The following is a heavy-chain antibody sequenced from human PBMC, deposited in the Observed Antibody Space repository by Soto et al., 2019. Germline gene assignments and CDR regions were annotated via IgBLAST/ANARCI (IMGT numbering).Heavy chain of an antibody. CDR3: AKGYRLRFLEWPTKPDYYYYGMDV. CDR1: GFTFSSYA. J-gene: IGHJ6*02. Sequence: GSLRLSCAASGFTFSSYAMSWVRQAPGKGLEWVSAISGSGGSTYYADSVKGRFTISRDNSKNTLYLQMNSLRAEDTAVYYCAKGYRLRFLEWPTKPDYYYYGMDVWGQGTTVTVSS. D-gene: IGHD3-3*01. V-gene: IGHV3-23*01. CDR2: ISGSGGST.